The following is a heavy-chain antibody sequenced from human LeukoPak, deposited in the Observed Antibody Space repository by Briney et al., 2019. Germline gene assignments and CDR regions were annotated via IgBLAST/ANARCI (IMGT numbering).Heavy chain of an antibody. J-gene: IGHJ4*02. V-gene: IGHV4-4*07. D-gene: IGHD3-22*01. Sequence: SETLSLTCTVSGGSISTNYWSWIRQPAGKGLEWIGRIYNSGNTNYSPSLESRVTMSADTSKNQFSLKLSSVTAGDTAVYYCARGPFDGSGYYLFASWGQETLVTVSP. CDR2: IYNSGNT. CDR3: ARGPFDGSGYYLFAS. CDR1: GGSISTNY.